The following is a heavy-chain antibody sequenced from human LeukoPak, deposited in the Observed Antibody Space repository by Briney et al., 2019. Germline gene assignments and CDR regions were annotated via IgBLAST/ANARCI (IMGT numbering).Heavy chain of an antibody. J-gene: IGHJ4*02. CDR3: AKGAGYDSSGYYNFFDY. CDR1: GFTVSSNY. V-gene: IGHV3-23*01. Sequence: GGSLRLSCAASGFTVSSNYMSWVRQAPGKGLEWVSAISGSGGSTYYADSVKGRFTISRDNSKNTLYLQMNSLRAEDTAVYYCAKGAGYDSSGYYNFFDYWGQGTLVTVSS. CDR2: ISGSGGST. D-gene: IGHD3-22*01.